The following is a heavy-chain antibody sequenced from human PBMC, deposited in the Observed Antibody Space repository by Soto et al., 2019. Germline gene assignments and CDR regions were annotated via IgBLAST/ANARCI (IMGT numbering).Heavy chain of an antibody. CDR3: AKNSGWFNT. D-gene: IGHD3-10*01. CDR1: GFPFSTTD. V-gene: IGHV3-23*01. CDR2: IDGSGATR. Sequence: EFQVMQSGGGFVQPGGSLRLACAASGFPFSTTDISWVRQAPGKGLEWVSTIDGSGATRYYADSVRGRFTISRDNSKNTVYLQMDGLRVDDTAFYYCAKNSGWFNTWGQGDLVIVSS. J-gene: IGHJ5*02.